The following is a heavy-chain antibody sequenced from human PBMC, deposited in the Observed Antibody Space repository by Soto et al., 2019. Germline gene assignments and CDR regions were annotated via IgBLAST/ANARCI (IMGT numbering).Heavy chain of an antibody. J-gene: IGHJ4*02. CDR1: GFTFSSYS. D-gene: IGHD5-12*01. Sequence: EVQLVGSGGGLVKPGGSLRLSCAASGFTFSSYSMNWVRQAPGKGLEWVSSLSSSSNYIYYANSVKGLFTISRDNAKNSLYLQMNSLRDEDTAVYYCARGGYSGYDSDVYDYWGQGTLVTVSS. CDR2: LSSSSNYI. V-gene: IGHV3-21*01. CDR3: ARGGYSGYDSDVYDY.